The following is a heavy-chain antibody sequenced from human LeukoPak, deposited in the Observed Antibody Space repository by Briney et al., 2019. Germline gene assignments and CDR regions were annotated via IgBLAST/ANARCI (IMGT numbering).Heavy chain of an antibody. D-gene: IGHD3-10*01. V-gene: IGHV4-4*07. CDR1: GGSISTYF. CDR3: ARDHRGARLAFDI. J-gene: IGHJ3*02. Sequence: SETLSLTCTVSGGSISTYFWSWIRQPAGKGLEWIGRIYTTETTNYNPSPKSRITISVDTSKNQFPLKLSSVTAADTAVYYCARDHRGARLAFDIWGQGTMVTVSS. CDR2: IYTTETT.